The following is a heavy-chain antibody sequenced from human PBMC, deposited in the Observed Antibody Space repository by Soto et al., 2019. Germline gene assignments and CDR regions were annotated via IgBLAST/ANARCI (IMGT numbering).Heavy chain of an antibody. V-gene: IGHV3-23*01. CDR2: IIDSGGST. J-gene: IGHJ6*02. CDR1: GFTFSSFA. Sequence: GGSLRLSCAASGFTFSSFAMSWVRQAPGKGLEWVSDIIDSGGSTYYADSVKGRFTISRDNSKSTLYLQMNSLRAEDTALYYCAKGRSYYYYYGVDVWGQGTTVTVS. CDR3: AKGRSYYYYYGVDV.